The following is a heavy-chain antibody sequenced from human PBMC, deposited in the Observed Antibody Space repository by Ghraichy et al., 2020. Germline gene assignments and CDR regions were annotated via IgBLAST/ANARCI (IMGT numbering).Heavy chain of an antibody. CDR1: GFTFSSYA. D-gene: IGHD3-10*01. J-gene: IGHJ6*02. CDR2: ISYDGSNK. CDR3: AREWFGELPSYYYYGMDV. Sequence: GGSLRLSCAASGFTFSSYAMHWVRQAPGKGLEWVAVISYDGSNKYYADSVKGRFTISRDNSKNTLYLQMNSLRAEDTAVYYCAREWFGELPSYYYYGMDVWGQGTTVTVSS. V-gene: IGHV3-30*04.